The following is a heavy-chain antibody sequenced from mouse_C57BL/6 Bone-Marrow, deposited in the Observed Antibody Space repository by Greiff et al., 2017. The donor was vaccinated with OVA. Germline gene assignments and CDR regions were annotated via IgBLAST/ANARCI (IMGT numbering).Heavy chain of an antibody. Sequence: VQLKESGPELVKPGASVKMSCKASGYTFTDYNMHWVKQSHGKSLEWIGYINPNNGGTSYNQKFKGKATLTVNKSSSTAYMELRSLTSEDSAVYYCARSSGTGYAMDYWGQGTSVTVSS. CDR2: INPNNGGT. V-gene: IGHV1-22*01. J-gene: IGHJ4*01. CDR1: GYTFTDYN. CDR3: ARSSGTGYAMDY.